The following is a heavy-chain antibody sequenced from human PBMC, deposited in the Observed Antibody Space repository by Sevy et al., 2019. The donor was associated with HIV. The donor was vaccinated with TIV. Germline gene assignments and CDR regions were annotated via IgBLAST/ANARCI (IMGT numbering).Heavy chain of an antibody. J-gene: IGHJ3*02. CDR2: IYYSGST. D-gene: IGHD3-10*01. V-gene: IGHV4-39*01. Sequence: SQTLSLTCTVSGGSISSSSYYWGWIRQPPGKGLEWIGSIYYSGSTYYNPSLKSRVTISVNTSKNQFSLKLSSVTAADTAVYYCARLGDGFGEWVGDDAFDIWGQGTMVTVSS. CDR1: GGSISSSSYY. CDR3: ARLGDGFGEWVGDDAFDI.